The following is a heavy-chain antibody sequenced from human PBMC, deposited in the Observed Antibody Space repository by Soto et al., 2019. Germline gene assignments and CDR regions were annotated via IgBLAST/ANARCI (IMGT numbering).Heavy chain of an antibody. Sequence: PSETLSLTCTVCGGSISSSSYYWGWIRQPPGKGLEWIGSIYYSGSTYYNPSLKSRVTISVDTSKNQFSLKLSSVTAADTAVYYCARLRYSSSSSPYWGQGTLVTVSS. D-gene: IGHD6-6*01. CDR2: IYYSGST. V-gene: IGHV4-39*01. J-gene: IGHJ4*02. CDR3: ARLRYSSSSSPY. CDR1: GGSISSSSYY.